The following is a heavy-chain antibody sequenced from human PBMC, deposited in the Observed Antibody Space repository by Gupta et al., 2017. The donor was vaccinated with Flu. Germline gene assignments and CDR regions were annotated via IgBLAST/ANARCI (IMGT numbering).Heavy chain of an antibody. Sequence: AMHWVRQAPGKGLEWVAVISYDGNIKNYADSVNGRFTISRDNSRNNLFLQMNSLRPDDTAVYYCGRTSWFDLWGQGTLVTVSS. CDR2: ISYDGNIK. J-gene: IGHJ5*02. CDR1: A. V-gene: IGHV3-30-3*01. CDR3: GRTSWFDL.